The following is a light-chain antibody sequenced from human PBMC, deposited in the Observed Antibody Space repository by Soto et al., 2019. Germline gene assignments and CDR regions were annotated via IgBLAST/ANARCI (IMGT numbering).Light chain of an antibody. CDR2: DTA. V-gene: IGKV3D-15*01. CDR1: ESVSGN. J-gene: IGKJ5*01. Sequence: EIVMTQSPVTLSLSPGERATLSCRASESVSGNLAWYQQKPGQAPRLLIYDTASRATAIPARFSGSGSGTEFTLTISSLQSEDFEVYYCQQYSKWPTFGQGTRMEIK. CDR3: QQYSKWPT.